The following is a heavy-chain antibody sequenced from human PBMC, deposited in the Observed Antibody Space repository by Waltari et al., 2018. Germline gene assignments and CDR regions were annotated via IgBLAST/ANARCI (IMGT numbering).Heavy chain of an antibody. D-gene: IGHD6-13*01. CDR2: IWYDGSNQ. J-gene: IGHJ4*02. V-gene: IGHV3-33*01. Sequence: QVQLVESGGGGVQPGRSLRPACAASGFTFSSYGMHWVRQAPGKGLEWVSVIWYDGSNQYYADSVKGRFTISRDNSKNTLYLQMNSLRAEDTAVYYCARGPGGSSSWYDYWGQGTLVTVSS. CDR1: GFTFSSYG. CDR3: ARGPGGSSSWYDY.